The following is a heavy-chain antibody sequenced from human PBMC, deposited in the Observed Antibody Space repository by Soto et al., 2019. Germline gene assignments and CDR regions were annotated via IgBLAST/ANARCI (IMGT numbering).Heavy chain of an antibody. D-gene: IGHD2-2*01. CDR1: GGSFGTYA. J-gene: IGHJ6*02. V-gene: IGHV1-69*01. CDR3: AIEDSSPFYYGVDV. Sequence: QVQLVQSGAEVKKPGSSVKVSCKASGGSFGTYAVSWVRQAPGQGLEWMGAIIPNFGSTNYAQTFQGRLTITADESTSTAYMELSRLKSEDTAVYYCAIEDSSPFYYGVDVWGQGATVTVSS. CDR2: IIPNFGST.